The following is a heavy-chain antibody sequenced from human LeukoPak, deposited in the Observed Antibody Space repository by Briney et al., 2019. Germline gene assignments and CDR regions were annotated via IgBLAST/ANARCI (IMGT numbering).Heavy chain of an antibody. J-gene: IGHJ4*02. D-gene: IGHD1-1*01. CDR2: INWSGGST. CDR3: AKATKIYNSPFDY. Sequence: GGSLRLSCAASGFTFDDYAMHWVRQAPGKGLEWVSLINWSGGSTYYTDSVKGRFTISRDNIKNSLYLQMNSLGPEDTALYYCAKATKIYNSPFDYCGQGTLVTVSS. CDR1: GFTFDDYA. V-gene: IGHV3-43D*03.